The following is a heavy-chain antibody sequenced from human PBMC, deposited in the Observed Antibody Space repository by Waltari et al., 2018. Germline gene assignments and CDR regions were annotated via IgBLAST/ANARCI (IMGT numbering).Heavy chain of an antibody. CDR3: ARGVYGDYPDAFDI. V-gene: IGHV1-3*03. D-gene: IGHD4-17*01. CDR1: GYTFTSYA. J-gene: IGHJ3*02. Sequence: QVQLVQSGAEVKKPGASVKVSCKASGYTFTSYAMHWVRQAPGQRLEWMGWINAGNGNTKYSQEFQGRVTITSDTSASTAYMELGSVRSEDMAVYYCARGVYGDYPDAFDIWGQGTMVTVSS. CDR2: INAGNGNT.